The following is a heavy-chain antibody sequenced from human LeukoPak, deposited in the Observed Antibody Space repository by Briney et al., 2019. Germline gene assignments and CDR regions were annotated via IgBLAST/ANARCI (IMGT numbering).Heavy chain of an antibody. D-gene: IGHD3-22*01. CDR1: GYTFTSYG. V-gene: IGHV7-4-1*02. CDR2: INTNTGNP. CDR3: ARDPPRHFDSSGSRDAFDI. J-gene: IGHJ3*02. Sequence: GASVKVSCKASGYTFTSYGISWVRQAPGQGLEWMGWINTNTGNPTYAQGFTGRFVFSLDTSVSTAYLQISSLKAEDTAVYYCARDPPRHFDSSGSRDAFDIWGQGTMVTVSS.